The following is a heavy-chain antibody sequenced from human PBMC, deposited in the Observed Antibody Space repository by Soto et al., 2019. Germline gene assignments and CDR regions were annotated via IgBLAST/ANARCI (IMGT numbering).Heavy chain of an antibody. D-gene: IGHD3-3*01. J-gene: IGHJ6*03. Sequence: GESLKISCKGSGYRYSSYWIGWVRQLPGKGLEWMGIIYPGDSDTRYSPSFQGQVTISADKSISTAYLQWSSLKASDTAMYYCARLESRHYTTHNYLDVRGKGTTVTVSS. CDR1: GYRYSSYW. V-gene: IGHV5-51*01. CDR3: ARLESRHYTTHNYLDV. CDR2: IYPGDSDT.